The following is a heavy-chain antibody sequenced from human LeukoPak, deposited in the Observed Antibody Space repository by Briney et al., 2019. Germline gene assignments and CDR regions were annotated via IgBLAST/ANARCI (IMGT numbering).Heavy chain of an antibody. Sequence: VASVKVSCKASGYTFTSYYMHWVRQAPGQGLEWMGIINPSGGSTSYAQKFQGRATMTRDTSTSTVYMELSSLRSEDAAVYYCARALSGYCSGGSCYGIDDYWGQGTLVTVSS. CDR2: INPSGGST. J-gene: IGHJ4*02. D-gene: IGHD2-15*01. CDR3: ARALSGYCSGGSCYGIDDY. CDR1: GYTFTSYY. V-gene: IGHV1-46*01.